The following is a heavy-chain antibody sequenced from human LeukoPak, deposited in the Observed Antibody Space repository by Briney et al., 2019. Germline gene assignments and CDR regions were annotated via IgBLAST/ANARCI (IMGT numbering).Heavy chain of an antibody. CDR2: FDPEDGET. CDR3: ARCMAYYDILTGSQNYYYGMDV. J-gene: IGHJ6*02. V-gene: IGHV1-24*01. Sequence: ASVKVSCKVSGYTLTELSMHWVRQAPGKGLEWMGGFDPEDGETIYAQKFQGRVTMTEDTSTDTAYMELSSLRSEDTAVYCCARCMAYYDILTGSQNYYYGMDVWGQGTTVTVSS. D-gene: IGHD3-9*01. CDR1: GYTLTELS.